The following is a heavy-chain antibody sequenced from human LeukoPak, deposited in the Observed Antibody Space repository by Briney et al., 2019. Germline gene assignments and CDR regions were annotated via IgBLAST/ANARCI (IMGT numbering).Heavy chain of an antibody. J-gene: IGHJ4*02. CDR1: GFSFSSYG. CDR2: IRNDGSNT. Sequence: GGSLRLSCAASGFSFSSYGMHWLRQAPGKGLEWVAFIRNDGSNTYYADSVKGRFTISRDNSKNTLYLQMSSLRAEDTAVYYCAKEGRTTVVFDYWGQGTLVTVSS. D-gene: IGHD4-23*01. V-gene: IGHV3-30*02. CDR3: AKEGRTTVVFDY.